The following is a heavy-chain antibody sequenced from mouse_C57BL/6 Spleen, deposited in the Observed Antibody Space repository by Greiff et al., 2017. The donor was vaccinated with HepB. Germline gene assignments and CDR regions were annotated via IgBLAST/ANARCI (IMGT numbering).Heavy chain of an antibody. D-gene: IGHD2-1*01. CDR2: INPNNGTT. CDR1: GYSFTDYN. Sequence: EVQLQQSGPELVKPGASVKISCKASGYSFTDYNMNWVKQSNGKSLEWIGVINPNNGTTSYNQKFKGKATLTVDKSSSTAYRQLHSLTTEDSAVYYFARDGNFPSDYAMDYWGQGTSVTVSS. V-gene: IGHV1-39*01. J-gene: IGHJ4*01. CDR3: ARDGNFPSDYAMDY.